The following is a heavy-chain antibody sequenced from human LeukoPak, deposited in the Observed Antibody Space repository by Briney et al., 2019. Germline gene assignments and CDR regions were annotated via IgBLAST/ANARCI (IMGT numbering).Heavy chain of an antibody. CDR3: ARETGTTSTTYYFDY. CDR1: GGSISSYY. CDR2: IYYSGST. Sequence: SETLSLTCTVSGGSISSYYWSWIRQPPGKGLEWIGYIYYSGSTNYNPSLKSRVTISVDTSKNQFSLKLSSVTAADTAVYYCARETGTTSTTYYFDYWGQGTLVTVSS. J-gene: IGHJ4*02. V-gene: IGHV4-59*01. D-gene: IGHD1-1*01.